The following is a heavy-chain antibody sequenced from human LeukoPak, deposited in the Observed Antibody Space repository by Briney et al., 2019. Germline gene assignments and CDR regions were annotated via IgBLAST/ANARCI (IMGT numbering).Heavy chain of an antibody. CDR3: AKERRGFYMDA. CDR2: ISSSGSTI. J-gene: IGHJ6*03. CDR1: GFTFSTYE. Sequence: SGGSLRLSCAASGFTFSTYEMTWVRQSPGKGLEWVSYISSSGSTIYYADSVKGRFTISRDNSKNTLYLQMNSLRAEDTAVYYCAKERRGFYMDAWGTGTTVTISS. V-gene: IGHV3-48*03.